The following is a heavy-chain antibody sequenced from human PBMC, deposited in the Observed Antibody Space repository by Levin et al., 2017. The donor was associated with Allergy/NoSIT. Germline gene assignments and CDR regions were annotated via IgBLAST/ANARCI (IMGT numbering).Heavy chain of an antibody. V-gene: IGHV1-18*01. CDR2: ISGYNGNT. CDR3: ARQLGGGWYDFDY. D-gene: IGHD6-19*01. J-gene: IGHJ4*02. CDR1: GYTFTSYG. Sequence: PGESLKISCKASGYTFTSYGISWVRQAPGQGLEWMGWISGYNGNTNYAQKLQGRVTMTTDTSTSTAYMELRSLRSDDTAVYYCARQLGGGWYDFDYWGQGTLVTVSS.